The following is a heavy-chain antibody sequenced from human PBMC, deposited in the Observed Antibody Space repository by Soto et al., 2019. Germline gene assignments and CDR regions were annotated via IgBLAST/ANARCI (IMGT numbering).Heavy chain of an antibody. CDR2: ISYDGSNK. CDR1: GFTFSSYA. J-gene: IGHJ6*02. Sequence: GSLRLSCAASGFTFSSYAMHWVRQAPGKGLEWVAVISYDGSNKYYADSVKGRFTISRDNSKNTLYLQMNSLRAEDTAVYYCASLRARGYSYGPPAYYYGMDVWGQGTTVTVSS. D-gene: IGHD5-18*01. V-gene: IGHV3-30-3*01. CDR3: ASLRARGYSYGPPAYYYGMDV.